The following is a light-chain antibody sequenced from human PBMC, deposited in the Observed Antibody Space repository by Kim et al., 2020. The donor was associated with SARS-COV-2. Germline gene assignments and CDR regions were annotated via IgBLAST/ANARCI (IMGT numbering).Light chain of an antibody. V-gene: IGLV3-19*01. CDR3: NSRDSSGLLWV. CDR2: GKN. Sequence: ALGQTVRITCQGDSLTRYYANWYQQKPGQAPVLVIYGKNNRPSGIPDRFSGSSSGNTASLTIAGTRAEDEADYYCNSRDSSGLLWVFGGGTQLTVL. J-gene: IGLJ3*02. CDR1: SLTRYY.